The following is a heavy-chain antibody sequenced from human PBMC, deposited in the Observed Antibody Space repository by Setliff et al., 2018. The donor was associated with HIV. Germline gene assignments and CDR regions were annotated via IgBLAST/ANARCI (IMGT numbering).Heavy chain of an antibody. V-gene: IGHV4-61*01. Sequence: TLSLTCTVSGDSVSSASYYWSWIRQPPGKGLEWIGYIYYSGTTKYNPSLKGRVTISVDTSKNQFSLKLSSVTAADTAVYYCASEAWTSYRSSSGYYYYYMDVWGKGTKVTVSS. J-gene: IGHJ6*03. CDR3: ASEAWTSYRSSSGYYYYYMDV. CDR2: IYYSGTT. D-gene: IGHD6-6*01. CDR1: GDSVSSASYY.